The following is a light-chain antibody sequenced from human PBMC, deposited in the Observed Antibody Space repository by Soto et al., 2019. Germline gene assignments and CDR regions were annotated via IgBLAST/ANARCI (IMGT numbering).Light chain of an antibody. V-gene: IGKV1-5*01. Sequence: DTQMTQSPSTLSASVGDRVTITCRASQSISNRLAWYQQKPGKAPKLLIYDASTLESGAPSRFSGSGSGTEFTLTISSLQPDDFATFYCQQYSSASWTFGLGTKVDIK. CDR1: QSISNR. J-gene: IGKJ1*01. CDR2: DAS. CDR3: QQYSSASWT.